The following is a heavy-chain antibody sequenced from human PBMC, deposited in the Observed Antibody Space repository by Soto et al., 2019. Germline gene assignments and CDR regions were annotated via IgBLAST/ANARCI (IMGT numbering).Heavy chain of an antibody. CDR1: GFAFSSYS. J-gene: IGHJ4*02. V-gene: IGHV3-48*02. CDR2: ITSSGTTV. D-gene: IGHD6-13*01. Sequence: EVHLVESGGGLVQPGGSLRLSCAASGFAFSSYSLNWVRQAPGKGLEWVSYITSSGTTVYYADSVRGRFTISRDNAKNSLYLQMNSLGDDDTAGYYCARGSSNWAYYFDFWGQGTLVTVSS. CDR3: ARGSSNWAYYFDF.